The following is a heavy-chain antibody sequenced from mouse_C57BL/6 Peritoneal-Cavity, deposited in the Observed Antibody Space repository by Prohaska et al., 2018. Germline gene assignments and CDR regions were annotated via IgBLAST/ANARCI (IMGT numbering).Heavy chain of an antibody. CDR3: ASYPFAY. J-gene: IGHJ3*01. CDR1: GYTFTSYW. V-gene: IGHV1-50*01. CDR2: IDPSDSYT. Sequence: QVQLQQPGAELVKPGASVKLSCKASGYTFTSYWMQWVKQRTGQGLEWIGEIDPSDSYTNYNQKFKGKATLTVDTSSSTAYMQLSSLTSEDSAVYYCASYPFAYWGQGTLVTVSA.